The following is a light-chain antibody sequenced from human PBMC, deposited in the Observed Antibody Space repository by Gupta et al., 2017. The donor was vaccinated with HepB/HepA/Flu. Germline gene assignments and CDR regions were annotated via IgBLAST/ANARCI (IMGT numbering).Light chain of an antibody. CDR1: SSAVGGYNY. CDR3: GSEAGSDSHVV. J-gene: IGLJ2*01. CDR2: DVS. V-gene: IGLV2-11*01. Sequence: SALTQPRSVSGSPCQSVTISCTGTSSAVGGYNYVSWYQQPPGQAPNLMIYDVSKRPSGVPDRFSGSKYGNTAAVTIAGLQAEDEADYYCGSEAGSDSHVVFGGGTKLTVL.